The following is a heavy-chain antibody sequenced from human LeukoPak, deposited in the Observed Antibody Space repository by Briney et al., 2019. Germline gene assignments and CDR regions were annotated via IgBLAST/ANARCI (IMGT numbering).Heavy chain of an antibody. Sequence: GGSLRLSCAASGFTFSSYSMNWVRQAPGKGLEWVSYISSSSSTIYYADSVKGRFTISRDNAKNSLYLQMNSLRAEDTAVYYCARDELELPNPYYYYYYMDVWGKGTTVTVSS. CDR1: GFTFSSYS. CDR2: ISSSSSTI. J-gene: IGHJ6*03. CDR3: ARDELELPNPYYYYYYMDV. D-gene: IGHD1-7*01. V-gene: IGHV3-48*01.